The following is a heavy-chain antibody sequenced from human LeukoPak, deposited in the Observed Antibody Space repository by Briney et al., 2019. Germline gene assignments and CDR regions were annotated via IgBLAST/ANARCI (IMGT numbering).Heavy chain of an antibody. CDR3: ARRQYYFDY. Sequence: GGSLRLSCAASGFTFSHYGMNWVRQAPGKGLEWVANIKQDGSEKYYVDSVKGRFTISRDNAKNSLYLQMNSLRAEDTAVYYCARRQYYFDYWGQGTLVTVSS. CDR1: GFTFSHYG. V-gene: IGHV3-7*01. CDR2: IKQDGSEK. D-gene: IGHD6-19*01. J-gene: IGHJ4*02.